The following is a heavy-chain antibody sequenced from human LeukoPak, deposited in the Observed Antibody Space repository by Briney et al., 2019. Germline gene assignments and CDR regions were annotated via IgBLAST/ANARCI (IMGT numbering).Heavy chain of an antibody. CDR1: GDTFSSYA. V-gene: IGHV1-69*13. Sequence: ASVKVSCKASGDTFSSYAISWVRQAPGQGLEWMGGIIPIFGTANYAQKFQGRVTITADESTSTAYMELSSLRSEDTAVYYCAREGGDYYDSSGYYDYWGQGTLVTVSS. D-gene: IGHD3-22*01. CDR3: AREGGDYYDSSGYYDY. CDR2: IIPIFGTA. J-gene: IGHJ4*02.